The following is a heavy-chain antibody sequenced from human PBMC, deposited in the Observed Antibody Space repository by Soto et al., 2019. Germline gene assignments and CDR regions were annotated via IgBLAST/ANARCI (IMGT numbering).Heavy chain of an antibody. CDR1: GFTVSSNY. Sequence: EVQLVESGGGLVQPGGPLRLSCAASGFTVSSNYMNWVRQAPGKGLEWVSVIYSGGSTYYADSVKGRFTISRDNSRNTLYLQMNSLRAEDTAVYYCARSWAVAGSYDYWGQGTLVTVSS. D-gene: IGHD6-19*01. CDR3: ARSWAVAGSYDY. CDR2: IYSGGST. V-gene: IGHV3-66*01. J-gene: IGHJ4*02.